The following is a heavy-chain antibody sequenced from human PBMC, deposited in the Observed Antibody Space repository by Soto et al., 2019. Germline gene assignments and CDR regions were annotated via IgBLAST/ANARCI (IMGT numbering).Heavy chain of an antibody. Sequence: EPLSLTCAVYGWSFSGYYWIWILQPPGKGLEWIGEINHSGSTNYNPSLKSRVTISVDTSKNQFSLKLSSVTAADTAVYYCAREGYSSSIMDVWGQGTTVTVSS. CDR2: INHSGST. J-gene: IGHJ6*02. CDR3: AREGYSSSIMDV. D-gene: IGHD6-6*01. CDR1: GWSFSGYY. V-gene: IGHV4-34*01.